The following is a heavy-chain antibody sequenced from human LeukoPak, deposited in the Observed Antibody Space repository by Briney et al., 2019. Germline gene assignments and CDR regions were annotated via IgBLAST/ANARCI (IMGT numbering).Heavy chain of an antibody. CDR2: LSDSAVSS. CDR1: GFTFSSYS. CDR3: AKAPDSSGFPSYFDS. J-gene: IGHJ4*02. V-gene: IGHV3-23*01. D-gene: IGHD3-22*01. Sequence: GGSLRLSCAASGFTFSSYSMNWVRQAPGKGLEWVSSLSDSAVSSYYADSVKGRFTISRDNSKNTLYLQMNSLRAEDTATYYCAKAPDSSGFPSYFDSWGQGTLVAVSS.